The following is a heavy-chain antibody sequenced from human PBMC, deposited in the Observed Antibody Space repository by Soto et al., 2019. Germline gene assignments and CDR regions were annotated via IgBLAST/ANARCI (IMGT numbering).Heavy chain of an antibody. CDR3: AKFADYYDSSGYPAEYFQH. CDR2: ISYDGSNK. Sequence: QVQLVESGGGVVQPGRSLRLSCAASGFTFSSYGMHWVRQAPGKGLEWVAVISYDGSNKYYADSVKGRFTISRDNSKNTMYLQMNRLRAEDTAVYYCAKFADYYDSSGYPAEYFQHWGQGTLVTVSS. CDR1: GFTFSSYG. D-gene: IGHD3-22*01. V-gene: IGHV3-30*18. J-gene: IGHJ1*01.